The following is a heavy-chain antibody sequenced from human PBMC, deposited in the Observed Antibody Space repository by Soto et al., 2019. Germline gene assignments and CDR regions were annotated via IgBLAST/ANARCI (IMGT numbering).Heavy chain of an antibody. CDR3: TRTNYYDSSGRDY. Sequence: EVQLVESGGGLVQPGGSLKLSCAASGFTFSGSAMHWVRQASGKGLEWVGRIRSKANSYATAYAASVKGRFTISRDDSKNTAYLQMNSLKTEDTAVYYCTRTNYYDSSGRDYWGQGTLVTVSS. J-gene: IGHJ4*02. D-gene: IGHD3-22*01. CDR1: GFTFSGSA. CDR2: IRSKANSYAT. V-gene: IGHV3-73*01.